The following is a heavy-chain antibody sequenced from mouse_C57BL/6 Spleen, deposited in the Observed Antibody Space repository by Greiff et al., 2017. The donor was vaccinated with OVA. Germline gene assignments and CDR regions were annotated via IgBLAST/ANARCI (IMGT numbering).Heavy chain of an antibody. CDR2: INPNNGGT. V-gene: IGHV1-18*01. Sequence: EVQLQQSGPELVKPGASVQIPCKASGYTFTDYNMDWVKQSHGKSLEWIGDINPNNGGTIYNQKFKGKATLTVDKSSSTAYMELRSLTSEDTAVYYCARPRFDYYGSSHWYFDVWGTGTTVTVSS. J-gene: IGHJ1*03. CDR3: ARPRFDYYGSSHWYFDV. D-gene: IGHD1-1*01. CDR1: GYTFTDYN.